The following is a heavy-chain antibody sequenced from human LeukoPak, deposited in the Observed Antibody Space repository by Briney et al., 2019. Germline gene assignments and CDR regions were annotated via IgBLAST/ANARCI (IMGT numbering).Heavy chain of an antibody. J-gene: IGHJ5*02. CDR2: ISSSSSYI. V-gene: IGHV3-21*01. CDR1: GFTYSSYA. D-gene: IGHD3-10*01. Sequence: GGSLRLSCAASGFTYSSYAMSWVRQAPGKGLEWVSSISSSSSYIYYVDSVKGRFTISRDNAKNSLYLQMNSLRAEDTAVYYCARHVSTTRGVMILRRISWFDPWGQGTLVTVSS. CDR3: ARHVSTTRGVMILRRISWFDP.